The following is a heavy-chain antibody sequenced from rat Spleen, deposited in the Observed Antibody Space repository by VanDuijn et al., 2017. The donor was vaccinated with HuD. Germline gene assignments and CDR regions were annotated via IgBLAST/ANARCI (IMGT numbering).Heavy chain of an antibody. Sequence: EVQLVESGGGLVQPERSLKLSCVASGFTFNNHWMTWIRQAPGKGLEWVASITNTGGSTYYPDSVKGRFTISRDNAKSTLYLQMNSLRSEDTATYYCTRYADGTYYSPFDYWGQGVMVTVSS. CDR1: GFTFNNHW. CDR2: ITNTGGST. V-gene: IGHV5-31*01. J-gene: IGHJ2*01. D-gene: IGHD1-12*02. CDR3: TRYADGTYYSPFDY.